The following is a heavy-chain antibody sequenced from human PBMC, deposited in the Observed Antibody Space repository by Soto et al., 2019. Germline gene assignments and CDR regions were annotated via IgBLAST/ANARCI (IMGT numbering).Heavy chain of an antibody. J-gene: IGHJ3*02. Sequence: SETLSLTCTVSGGSISSGGYYWSWIRQHPGKGLEWIGYIYYSGSTYYNPSLKSRVTISVDTSKNQFSLKLSSVTAADTAVYYCARNKPYYYDSSGYYGAFDIWGQGTMVTVSS. CDR3: ARNKPYYYDSSGYYGAFDI. D-gene: IGHD3-22*01. CDR1: GGSISSGGYY. CDR2: IYYSGST. V-gene: IGHV4-31*03.